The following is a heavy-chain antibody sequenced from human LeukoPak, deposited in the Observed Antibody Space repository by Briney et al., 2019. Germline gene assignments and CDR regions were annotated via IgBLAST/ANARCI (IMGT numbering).Heavy chain of an antibody. J-gene: IGHJ4*02. CDR3: ARDPYDTWSRRGNFDY. CDR1: GFTFGKCW. V-gene: IGHV3-7*03. D-gene: IGHD3-3*01. Sequence: WGSLRLSCVAFGFTFGKCWKSWVRQAPGKGLEWVANRKLDGSEKNYVDSVTGRFTISSDNIKNSLYLQMHSLRAEDTAVFSCARDPYDTWSRRGNFDYWGQGTLVTVSS. CDR2: RKLDGSEK.